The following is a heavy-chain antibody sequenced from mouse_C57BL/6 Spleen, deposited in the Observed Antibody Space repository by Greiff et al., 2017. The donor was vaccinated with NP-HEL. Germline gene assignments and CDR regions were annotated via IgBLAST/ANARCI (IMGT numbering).Heavy chain of an antibody. Sequence: VQLQQPGAELVMPGASVKLSCKASGYTFTSYWMHWVKQRPGQGLEWIGEIDPSDSYTNYNQKFKGKSTLTVDKSSSTAYMQLSSLTSEDSAVYYCARNYGSNYAMDYWGQGTSVTVSS. J-gene: IGHJ4*01. V-gene: IGHV1-69*01. CDR2: IDPSDSYT. CDR1: GYTFTSYW. D-gene: IGHD1-1*01. CDR3: ARNYGSNYAMDY.